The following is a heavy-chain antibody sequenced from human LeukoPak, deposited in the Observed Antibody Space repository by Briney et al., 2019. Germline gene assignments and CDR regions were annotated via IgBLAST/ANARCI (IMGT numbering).Heavy chain of an antibody. Sequence: PGGSLRLSCAASGFTFSTNSMNWVRQAPGKGLEWVSYISSTGGTIYYADSMKGRFTISRDNAKNSLYLQMNSLRVEDTAVYYCTRDLMDYDVSTGLHHYYMDVWGQGTTVTVSS. CDR3: TRDLMDYDVSTGLHHYYMDV. J-gene: IGHJ6*02. CDR2: ISSTGGTI. D-gene: IGHD3-9*01. V-gene: IGHV3-48*04. CDR1: GFTFSTNS.